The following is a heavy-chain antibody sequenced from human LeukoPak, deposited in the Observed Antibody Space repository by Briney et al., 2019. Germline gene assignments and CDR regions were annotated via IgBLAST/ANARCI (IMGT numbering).Heavy chain of an antibody. Sequence: ASVKVSCKASGYTFTSYGISWVRQAPGQGLEWMGWISAYNGNTNYAQKFQGRVTMTTDTSTSTAYMELRSLRSDDTAVYYCARGRIAAGTVGVVSAFWGQGTLVTVSS. D-gene: IGHD6-13*01. J-gene: IGHJ4*02. CDR3: ARGRIAAGTVGVVSAF. CDR1: GYTFTSYG. CDR2: ISAYNGNT. V-gene: IGHV1-18*01.